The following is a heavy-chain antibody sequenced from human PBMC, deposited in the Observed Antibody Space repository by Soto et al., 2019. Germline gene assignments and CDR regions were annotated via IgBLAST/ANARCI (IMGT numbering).Heavy chain of an antibody. Sequence: QVQLVQSGAEVKKPGASVKVSCKASGYTFTSYGISWVRQAPGQGLEWMGWISAYNGNTNYAQKLQGRVTMTTDTSTSKAYRELRSLRSDDTAVYYCAREGDYGDYLWYFDLWGRGTLVTVSS. CDR2: ISAYNGNT. CDR3: AREGDYGDYLWYFDL. D-gene: IGHD4-17*01. CDR1: GYTFTSYG. J-gene: IGHJ2*01. V-gene: IGHV1-18*01.